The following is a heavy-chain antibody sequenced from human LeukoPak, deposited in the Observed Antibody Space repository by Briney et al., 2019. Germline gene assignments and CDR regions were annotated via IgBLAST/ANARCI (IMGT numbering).Heavy chain of an antibody. D-gene: IGHD3-22*01. CDR3: ARDYYYDSSGYYYVPRYFDL. Sequence: SETLSLTCAVYGGSFSGYYWSWIRQPPGKGLEWIGEINHSGSTNYNPSLKSRVTISVDTSKNQFSLKLSSVTAADTAVYYCARDYYYDSSGYYYVPRYFDLWGRGTLVTVSS. J-gene: IGHJ2*01. CDR1: GGSFSGYY. V-gene: IGHV4-34*01. CDR2: INHSGST.